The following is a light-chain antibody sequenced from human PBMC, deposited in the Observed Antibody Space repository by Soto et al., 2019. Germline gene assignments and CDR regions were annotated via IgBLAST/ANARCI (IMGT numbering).Light chain of an antibody. J-gene: IGLJ1*01. CDR1: SSNIGHND. CDR2: DNT. Sequence: QSVLTQPPSVSAAPGQKVTISCSGSSSNIGHNDVSWYQQLPGTAPKLLIFDNTQRPSGIPDRFSGSKSGASGTLGITGLQPGDEADYYCGAWDTSLSAYVFGTGTKVTVL. V-gene: IGLV1-51*01. CDR3: GAWDTSLSAYV.